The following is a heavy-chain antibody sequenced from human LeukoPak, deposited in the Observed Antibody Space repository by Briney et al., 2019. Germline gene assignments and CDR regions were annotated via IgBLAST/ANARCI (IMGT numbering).Heavy chain of an antibody. D-gene: IGHD3-3*01. CDR3: ARRGITIFGVVKLYFQH. CDR1: GGSFSGYY. Sequence: SETLSLTCAVYGGSFSGYYWSWIRQPPGEGLEWIGEINHSGSTNYNPSLKSRVTISVDTSKNQFSLKLSSVTAADTAVYYCARRGITIFGVVKLYFQHWGQGTLVTVSS. V-gene: IGHV4-34*01. J-gene: IGHJ1*01. CDR2: INHSGST.